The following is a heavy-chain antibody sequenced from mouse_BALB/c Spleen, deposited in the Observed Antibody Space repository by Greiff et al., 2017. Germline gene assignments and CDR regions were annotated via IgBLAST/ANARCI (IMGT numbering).Heavy chain of an antibody. J-gene: IGHJ4*01. CDR1: GYSITSGYY. D-gene: IGHD2-3*01. V-gene: IGHV3-6*02. CDR3: AREVYDGYYDYYAMDY. Sequence: EVQLQQSGPGLVKPSQSLSLTCSVTGYSITSGYYWNWIRQFPGNKLEWMGYISYDGSNNYNPSLKNRISITRDTSKNQFFLKLNSVTTEDTATYYCAREVYDGYYDYYAMDYWGQGTSVTVSS. CDR2: ISYDGSN.